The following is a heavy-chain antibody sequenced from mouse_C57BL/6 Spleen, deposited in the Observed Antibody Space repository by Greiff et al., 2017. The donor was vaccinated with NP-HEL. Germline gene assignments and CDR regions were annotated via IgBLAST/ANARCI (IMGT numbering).Heavy chain of an antibody. V-gene: IGHV1-50*01. CDR1: GYTFTSYW. CDR3: ARRDYYGSSPRFGY. Sequence: QVQLKQPGAELVKPGASVKLSCKASGYTFTSYWMQWVKQRPGQGLEWIGEIDPSDSYTNYNQKFKGKATLTVDTSSSTAYMQLSSLTSEDSAVYYCARRDYYGSSPRFGYWGQGTTLTVSS. CDR2: IDPSDSYT. J-gene: IGHJ2*01. D-gene: IGHD1-1*01.